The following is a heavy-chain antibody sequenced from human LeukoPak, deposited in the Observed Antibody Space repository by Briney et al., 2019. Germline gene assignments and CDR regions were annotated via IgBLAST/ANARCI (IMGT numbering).Heavy chain of an antibody. J-gene: IGHJ4*02. CDR1: GYSFTGYY. Sequence: GASVKVSCKASGYSFTGYYMHWVRQAPGQGLEWMGWISAYNGNTNYAQKLQGRVTMTTDTSTSTAYMELRSLRSDDTAVYYCARGDYRLVTNFDYWGQGTLVTVSS. D-gene: IGHD4/OR15-4a*01. V-gene: IGHV1-18*04. CDR2: ISAYNGNT. CDR3: ARGDYRLVTNFDY.